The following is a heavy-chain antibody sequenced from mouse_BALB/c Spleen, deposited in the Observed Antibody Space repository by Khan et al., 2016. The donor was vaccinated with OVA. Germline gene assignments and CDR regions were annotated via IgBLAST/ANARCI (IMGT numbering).Heavy chain of an antibody. Sequence: EVQLQESGPSLVKPSQTLSLTCSVTGDSITSGYWNWIRKFPGNKLEYMGYIIYTGYTYYNPSLQSRISITRHTSKNQYYRQLNSGTDEDTATYYCARSTYRYAFVYWGQGTLVTVSA. J-gene: IGHJ3*01. CDR1: GDSITSGY. D-gene: IGHD2-12*01. CDR2: IIYTGYT. CDR3: ARSTYRYAFVY. V-gene: IGHV3-8*02.